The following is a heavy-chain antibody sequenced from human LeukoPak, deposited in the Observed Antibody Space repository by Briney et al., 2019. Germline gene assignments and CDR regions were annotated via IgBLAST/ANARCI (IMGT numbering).Heavy chain of an antibody. V-gene: IGHV4-59*01. J-gene: IGHJ4*02. CDR2: IYYSGST. CDR1: GGSISSYY. Sequence: SETLSLTCTVSGGSISSYYWSWIRQPPGKGLEWIGYIYYSGSTNYNPSLKSRVTISVDTSKNQFSLKLSPVTAADTAVYYCARKPPNYYDSSGYYYWGQGTLVTVSS. D-gene: IGHD3-22*01. CDR3: ARKPPNYYDSSGYYY.